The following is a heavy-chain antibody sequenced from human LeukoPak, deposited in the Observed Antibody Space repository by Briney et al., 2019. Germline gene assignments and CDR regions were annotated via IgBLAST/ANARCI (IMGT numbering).Heavy chain of an antibody. D-gene: IGHD3-22*01. J-gene: IGHJ4*02. Sequence: PSQTLSLTCTVSGASISSGNDYWSWIRQPAGKGLEWIGRVYTGGSTNYNPSLKSRVTLSVDTSKNQFSLKLTSVTAADTAVYYCARLDDSSGYLHWGQGTLVTVSS. V-gene: IGHV4-61*02. CDR2: VYTGGST. CDR1: GASISSGNDY. CDR3: ARLDDSSGYLH.